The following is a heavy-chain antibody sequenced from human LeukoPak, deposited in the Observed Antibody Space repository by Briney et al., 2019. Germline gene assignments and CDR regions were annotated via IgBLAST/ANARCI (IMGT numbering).Heavy chain of an antibody. V-gene: IGHV4-4*07. Sequence: SETLSLTCTVSGGSISSYYWSWIRQPAGKGLEWIGRIYTSGSTNYNPSLKSRVTMSVDTSKNQFSLKLSSVTAADTAVYYCARDTIPAAPLFWYYYYGMDVWGQGTTVTVSS. J-gene: IGHJ6*02. D-gene: IGHD2-2*01. CDR3: ARDTIPAAPLFWYYYYGMDV. CDR2: IYTSGST. CDR1: GGSISSYY.